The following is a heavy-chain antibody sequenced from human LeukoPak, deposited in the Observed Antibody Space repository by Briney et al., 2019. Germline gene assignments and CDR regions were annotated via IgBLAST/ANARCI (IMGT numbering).Heavy chain of an antibody. CDR2: ISAYNGNT. J-gene: IGHJ6*03. CDR1: GYTFTSYG. Sequence: ASVKVSCKASGYTFTSYGISWVRQALGQGLEWMGWISAYNGNTNYAQKLQGRVTMTTDTSTSTAYMELRSLRSDDTAVYYCARSLGDSSGYYPTGYYYYYMDVRGKGTTVTVSS. CDR3: ARSLGDSSGYYPTGYYYYYMDV. D-gene: IGHD3-22*01. V-gene: IGHV1-18*01.